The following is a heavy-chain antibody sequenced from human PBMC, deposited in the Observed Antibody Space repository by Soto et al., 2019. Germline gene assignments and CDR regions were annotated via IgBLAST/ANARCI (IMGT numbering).Heavy chain of an antibody. V-gene: IGHV4-4*02. CDR1: GGSISSSNW. Sequence: SETLSLTCTVSGGSISSSNWWSWVRQPPGKGLEWIGEIYHSGSTNYNPSLKSRVTISVDKSKNQFSLKLSSVTAADTAVYYCASDLPYYGSGSYYGLDVWGQGTTVTVSS. D-gene: IGHD3-10*01. CDR3: ASDLPYYGSGSYYGLDV. CDR2: IYHSGST. J-gene: IGHJ6*02.